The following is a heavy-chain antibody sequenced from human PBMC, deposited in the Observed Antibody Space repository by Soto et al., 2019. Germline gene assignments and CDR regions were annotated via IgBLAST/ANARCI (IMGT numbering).Heavy chain of an antibody. CDR2: ISYDGGNK. CDR3: ARNMDTPTDDYYYYGMDV. D-gene: IGHD5-18*01. V-gene: IGHV3-30*03. J-gene: IGHJ6*02. Sequence: QVQLVESGGGVVQPGRSLRLSCTASGFSFSSHAMHWVRQAPGKGLEWLAVISYDGGNKYYVDSVKGRFSFSRDNSKNTLDLQMNSLRDEDTAVYYCARNMDTPTDDYYYYGMDVWGQGTTVTVS. CDR1: GFSFSSHA.